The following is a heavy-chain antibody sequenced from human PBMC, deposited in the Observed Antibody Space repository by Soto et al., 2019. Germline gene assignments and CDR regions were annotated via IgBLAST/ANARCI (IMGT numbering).Heavy chain of an antibody. CDR2: VYYRGRS. J-gene: IGHJ4*02. CDR1: GCSVSNSNYY. D-gene: IGHD2-8*01. CDR3: VSQRTSVLTQAYFDY. Sequence: PSETLSLTCTVSGCSVSNSNYYWGWIRQSPGKGLEWIGSVYYRGRSYSKSSVKSRVTISVDTSKNQFSLNLNSVTAPDTAVYYCVSQRTSVLTQAYFDYWGPGALVTVSS. V-gene: IGHV4-39*01.